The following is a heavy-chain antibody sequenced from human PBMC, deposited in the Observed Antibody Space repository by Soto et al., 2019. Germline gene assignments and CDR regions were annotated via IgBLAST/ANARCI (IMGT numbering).Heavy chain of an antibody. J-gene: IGHJ6*02. CDR2: ITSSSDTI. D-gene: IGHD3-22*01. Sequence: LRLSCAASGFTFSSFHMNWVRQAPGRGLEWVAYITSSSDTIYYSDSVKGRFTISRDNGKNSLFLQMNSLRDEDTAVYYCARVVVVIPPGYYYAMDVWGQGTTVTVSS. CDR3: ARVVVVIPPGYYYAMDV. CDR1: GFTFSSFH. V-gene: IGHV3-48*02.